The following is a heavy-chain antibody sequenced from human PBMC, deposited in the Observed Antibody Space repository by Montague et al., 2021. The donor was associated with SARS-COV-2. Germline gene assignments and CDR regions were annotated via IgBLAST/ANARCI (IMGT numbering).Heavy chain of an antibody. CDR1: GGSIGSSTYY. CDR3: ARHGYTKVWSGMDV. J-gene: IGHJ6*02. Sequence: SETLSLTCTVSGGSIGSSTYYWGWIRQPPGKGLEWIGSIHHSGSTYYNPSLETRVTISVDTSKNQFSLKLSSVTAADTAVFYRARHGYTKVWSGMDVWGQGITVTVSS. V-gene: IGHV4-39*01. CDR2: IHHSGST. D-gene: IGHD6-13*01.